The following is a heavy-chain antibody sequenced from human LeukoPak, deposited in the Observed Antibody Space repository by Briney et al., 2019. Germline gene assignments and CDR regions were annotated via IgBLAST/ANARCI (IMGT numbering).Heavy chain of an antibody. CDR2: VNPNSGNT. D-gene: IGHD2-2*01. J-gene: IGHJ6*03. V-gene: IGHV1-8*01. Sequence: ASVKVSCKASGYTFTSYDINWVRQATGQGLEWMGWVNPNSGNTGYAQKFQGRVTMTRNTSISTAYMELSSLRSEDTAVYYCARGFCSSTSCYFEVGYYYYYYMDVWGKGTTVTVSS. CDR1: GYTFTSYD. CDR3: ARGFCSSTSCYFEVGYYYYYYMDV.